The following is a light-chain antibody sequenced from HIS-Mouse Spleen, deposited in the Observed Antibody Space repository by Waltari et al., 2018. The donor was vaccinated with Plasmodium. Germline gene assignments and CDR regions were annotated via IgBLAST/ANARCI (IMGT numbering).Light chain of an antibody. Sequence: YELTQPPSVPVCPRQTVRSTRARASHHHKHASLSQQKTGQAPALVIYEDSKRPSGLPERFSGSSSGTTATLTISGAQVEDEADYYCYSTDSSGNHRVFGGGTKLTVL. J-gene: IGLJ3*02. CDR3: YSTDSSGNHRV. CDR2: EDS. V-gene: IGLV3-10*01. CDR1: SHHHKH.